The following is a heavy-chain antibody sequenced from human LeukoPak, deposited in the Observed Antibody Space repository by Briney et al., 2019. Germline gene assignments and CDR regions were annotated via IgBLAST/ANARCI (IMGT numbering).Heavy chain of an antibody. J-gene: IGHJ4*02. V-gene: IGHV3-66*01. CDR3: ARETKGIGPFDY. CDR1: RFTVSSNY. Sequence: GGSLRLSCAAYRFTVSSNYMSWVRQAPGKGLEWVSVIYSGGSTYYADSVKGRFTISRDNSKNTLYLQMNSLRAEDTAVYYCARETKGIGPFDYWGQGTLVTVSS. CDR2: IYSGGST. D-gene: IGHD1-14*01.